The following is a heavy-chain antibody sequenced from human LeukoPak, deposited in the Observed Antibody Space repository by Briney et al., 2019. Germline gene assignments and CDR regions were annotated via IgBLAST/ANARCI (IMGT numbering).Heavy chain of an antibody. CDR1: GYTLTSYA. V-gene: IGHV1-3*01. Sequence: ASVKVSCMASGYTLTSYAMHWVRLAPGQSLEWMGWINAGNGDTKFSEKFQGRVTITRDTSASTTYMELSSLRFEDTAVYYCARTIGYSSASNGGYYFDYWGQGTLVTVSS. CDR2: INAGNGDT. J-gene: IGHJ4*02. CDR3: ARTIGYSSASNGGYYFDY. D-gene: IGHD6-19*01.